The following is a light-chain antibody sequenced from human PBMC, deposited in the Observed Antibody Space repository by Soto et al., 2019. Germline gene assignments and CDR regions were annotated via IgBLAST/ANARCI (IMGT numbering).Light chain of an antibody. V-gene: IGKV1-5*03. J-gene: IGKJ1*01. Sequence: DIQMTQSPSTLSGSVGDRVTITCRASQTISSWLAWYQQKPGKAPKLLIYKASSLESGVPSRFSGSGSGTDFTLTISGLQPDDFATYYCQHYNTFLWTFGQGTKVDIK. CDR1: QTISSW. CDR2: KAS. CDR3: QHYNTFLWT.